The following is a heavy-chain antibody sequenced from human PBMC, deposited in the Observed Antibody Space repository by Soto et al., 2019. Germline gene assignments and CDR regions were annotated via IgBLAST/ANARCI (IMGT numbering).Heavy chain of an antibody. J-gene: IGHJ6*02. Sequence: PGGSLRLSCAASGFTFSSYSMNWVRQAPGKGLEWVSYISSSSSTIYYADSVKGRFTISRDNAKNSLYLQMNSLRAEDTAVYYCAGGQLWCGVHYSYYGMDVWGQRTTVTVSS. D-gene: IGHD3-10*01. CDR3: AGGQLWCGVHYSYYGMDV. CDR1: GFTFSSYS. V-gene: IGHV3-48*04. CDR2: ISSSSSTI.